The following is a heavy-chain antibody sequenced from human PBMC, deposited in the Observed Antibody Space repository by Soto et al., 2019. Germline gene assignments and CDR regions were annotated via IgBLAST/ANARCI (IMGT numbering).Heavy chain of an antibody. J-gene: IGHJ5*02. CDR3: ARAMGPATYYYDSSGPIGRFDP. CDR1: GGSISSGDYY. V-gene: IGHV4-30-4*01. Sequence: SETLSLTCTVSGGSISSGDYYWSWIRQPPGKGLEWIGYIYYSGSTYYNPSLKSRVTISVDTSKNQFSLKLRSVTAADTAVYYCARAMGPATYYYDSSGPIGRFDPWGQGTLVTVSS. D-gene: IGHD3-22*01. CDR2: IYYSGST.